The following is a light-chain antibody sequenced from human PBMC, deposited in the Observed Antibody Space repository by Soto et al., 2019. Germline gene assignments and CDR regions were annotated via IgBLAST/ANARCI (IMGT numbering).Light chain of an antibody. Sequence: DIEMTQSPSSLSASVGDRVTLTCQASQDISNYLNWYQQKPRKAPKLLIYDASNLDTGVPSRFSGSGSGTDFTFTISSLQPEDIATYYCQPYGGFGQGTKLEIK. V-gene: IGKV1-33*01. CDR2: DAS. CDR3: QPYGG. CDR1: QDISNY. J-gene: IGKJ2*01.